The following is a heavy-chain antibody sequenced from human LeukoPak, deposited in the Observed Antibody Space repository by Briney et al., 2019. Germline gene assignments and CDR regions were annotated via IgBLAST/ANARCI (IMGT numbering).Heavy chain of an antibody. CDR3: ARDRGQQLVYFDY. J-gene: IGHJ4*02. CDR2: IWYDGSNK. Sequence: PGRSLRLSCAASGFTYSSYGMHWVRQAPGKGLEWVAVIWYDGSNKYYADSVKGRFTISRDNSKNTLYLQMNSLRAEDTAVYYCARDRGQQLVYFDYWGQGTLVTVSS. CDR1: GFTYSSYG. D-gene: IGHD6-13*01. V-gene: IGHV3-33*01.